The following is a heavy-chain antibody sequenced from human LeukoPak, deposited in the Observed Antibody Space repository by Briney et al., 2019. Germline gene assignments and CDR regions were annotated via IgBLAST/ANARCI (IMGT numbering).Heavy chain of an antibody. D-gene: IGHD5-18*01. CDR1: GYTFTSSD. J-gene: IGHJ6*02. V-gene: IGHV1-8*01. CDR2: MNPNSGNT. CDR3: DYSYGYYGMDV. Sequence: ASVKVSCEASGYTFTSSDINWVRQATGQGLEWMGWMNPNSGNTGYAQKFQGRVTMTRNTSISTAYMELSSLRSEDTAVYYCDYSYGYYGMDVWGQGTTVTVSS.